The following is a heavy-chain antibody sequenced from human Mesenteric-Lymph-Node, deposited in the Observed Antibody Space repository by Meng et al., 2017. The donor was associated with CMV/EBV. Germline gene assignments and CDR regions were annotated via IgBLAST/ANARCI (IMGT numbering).Heavy chain of an antibody. CDR1: GYTFTNYW. J-gene: IGHJ3*02. D-gene: IGHD5-18*01. CDR3: ARLVDTAMVTGDAFDI. Sequence: KVSCKGSGYTFTNYWIGWVRQMPGKGLEWMGIIYPGDSDTRYSPSFQGQVTISADKSISTAYLQWSSLKASDTAMYYCARLVDTAMVTGDAFDIWGQGTMVTVSS. CDR2: IYPGDSDT. V-gene: IGHV5-51*01.